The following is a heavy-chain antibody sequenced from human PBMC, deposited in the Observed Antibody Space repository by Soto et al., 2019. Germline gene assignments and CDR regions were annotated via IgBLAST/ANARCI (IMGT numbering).Heavy chain of an antibody. CDR3: ARFGSGFTGVGFPT. CDR1: GGTFSSYA. D-gene: IGHD1-26*01. Sequence: ASVKVSCKASGGTFSSYAISWVRQAPGQGLEWMGGIIPIFGTANYAQKFQGRVTITADESTSTAYMELSSLRSEDTAVYYCARFGSGFTGVGFPTWGQGTLVTVS. V-gene: IGHV1-69*13. CDR2: IIPIFGTA. J-gene: IGHJ5*02.